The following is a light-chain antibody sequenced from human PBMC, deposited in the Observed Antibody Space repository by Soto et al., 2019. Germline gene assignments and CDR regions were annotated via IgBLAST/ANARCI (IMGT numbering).Light chain of an antibody. CDR2: GSS. CDR3: QQYGSSSWT. CDR1: QRINSNH. J-gene: IGKJ1*01. V-gene: IGKV3-20*01. Sequence: ENVLTQSPGTLSLSPGERATLSCRASQRINSNHLAWYQQKPGQALRLLIHGSSNRATGIPDRFGGSGSGTDFTLTIRRLEPEDFAVYYCQQYGSSSWTFGQGTKVEIK.